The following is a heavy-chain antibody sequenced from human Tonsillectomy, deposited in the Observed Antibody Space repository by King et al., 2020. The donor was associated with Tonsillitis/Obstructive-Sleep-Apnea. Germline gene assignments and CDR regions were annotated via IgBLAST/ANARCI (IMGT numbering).Heavy chain of an antibody. D-gene: IGHD2-21*02. J-gene: IGHJ6*03. CDR3: ARDYLRDPYYHHLDV. Sequence: VQLVESGGGVVQPGRSLRLSCAASGFMFSNYAMHWVRQAPGKGLEWVAVMSYDGNNKFHADSVKGRFTISRDNSKNTLYLQMNSLRAEDTALYYCARDYLRDPYYHHLDVWGKGTTVTVSS. V-gene: IGHV3-30-3*01. CDR2: MSYDGNNK. CDR1: GFMFSNYA.